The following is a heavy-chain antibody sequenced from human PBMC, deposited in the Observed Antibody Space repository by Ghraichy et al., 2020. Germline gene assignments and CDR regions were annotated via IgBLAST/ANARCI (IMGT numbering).Heavy chain of an antibody. Sequence: GESLNISCAASGFTFSSYWMSWVRQAPGKGLEWVANIKQDGSEKYYVDSVKGRFTISRDNAKNSLYLQMNSLRAEDTAVYHCARDRQWLPEDYYYYYGMDFWGQGTTVTVSS. CDR3: ARDRQWLPEDYYYYYGMDF. J-gene: IGHJ6*02. D-gene: IGHD6-19*01. CDR1: GFTFSSYW. CDR2: IKQDGSEK. V-gene: IGHV3-7*03.